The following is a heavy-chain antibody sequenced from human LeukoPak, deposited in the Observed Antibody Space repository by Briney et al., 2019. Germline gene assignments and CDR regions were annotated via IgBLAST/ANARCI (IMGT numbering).Heavy chain of an antibody. V-gene: IGHV3-53*01. J-gene: IGHJ4*02. D-gene: IGHD4/OR15-4a*01. CDR3: ARRAGAYSHPYDY. CDR1: GFTVSSSS. Sequence: GGSLRLSCTVSGFTVSSSSMSWVRQAPGKGLEWVSFIYSDNTHYSDSVKGRFTISRDNSKNTLYLQMNSLRAEDTAVYYCARRAGAYSHPYDYWGQGTLVTVSS. CDR2: IYSDNT.